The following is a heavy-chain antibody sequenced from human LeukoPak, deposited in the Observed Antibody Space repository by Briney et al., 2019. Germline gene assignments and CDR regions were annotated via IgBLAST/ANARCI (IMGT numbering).Heavy chain of an antibody. Sequence: SETLSLTCTVSGGSISSGGYYWSWIRQHPGKGLEWIGYIYYSGSTYYNPSLKSRVTISVDTSKNQFSLKLSSVTAADTAVYYCARAMIDYRTNVFDYWGQGTLVTVSS. CDR3: ARAMIDYRTNVFDY. J-gene: IGHJ4*02. D-gene: IGHD2-8*01. V-gene: IGHV4-31*03. CDR1: GGSISSGGYY. CDR2: IYYSGST.